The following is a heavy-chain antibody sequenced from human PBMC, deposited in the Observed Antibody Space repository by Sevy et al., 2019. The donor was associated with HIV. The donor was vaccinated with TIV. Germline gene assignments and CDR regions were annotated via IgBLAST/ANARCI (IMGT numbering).Heavy chain of an antibody. CDR3: AKDLAYESSGYHDY. CDR1: GFTFRSYA. J-gene: IGHJ4*02. V-gene: IGHV3-23*01. D-gene: IGHD3-22*01. Sequence: GGSLRLSCSASGFTFRSYAMNWVRQAPGKGLEWVSAITGNGGSTYYADSVKGRFTISRDNSKSTLYLQMNSPRAEDTALYYCAKDLAYESSGYHDYWGQGTLVTVSS. CDR2: ITGNGGST.